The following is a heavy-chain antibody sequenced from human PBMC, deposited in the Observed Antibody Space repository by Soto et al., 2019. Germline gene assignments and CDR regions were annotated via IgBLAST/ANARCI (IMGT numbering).Heavy chain of an antibody. Sequence: QVQLVQSGAEVKKPGSSVKVSCKASGGTFSSYAISWVRQAPGQGLEWMGGIIPIFGTANYAQKFQGRVTITADESTSTAYMELSRLRSEDTAVYYCAGVDLVYANKGHYYYYGMDVWGQGTTVTVSS. V-gene: IGHV1-69*01. CDR3: AGVDLVYANKGHYYYYGMDV. D-gene: IGHD2-8*01. CDR2: IIPIFGTA. J-gene: IGHJ6*02. CDR1: GGTFSSYA.